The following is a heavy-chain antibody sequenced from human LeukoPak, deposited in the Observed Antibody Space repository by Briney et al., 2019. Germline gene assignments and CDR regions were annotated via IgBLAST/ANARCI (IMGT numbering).Heavy chain of an antibody. CDR3: ARLRDGYNGGGADY. CDR1: GGSISSGSYY. Sequence: SETLSLTCTVSGGSISSGSYYWSWIRQPAGKGLEWIGRIYTSGSTNYNPSLKSRVTISGDTSKNQFSLKLSSVTAADTAVYYCARLRDGYNGGGADYWGQGTLVTVSS. J-gene: IGHJ4*02. V-gene: IGHV4-61*02. D-gene: IGHD5-24*01. CDR2: IYTSGST.